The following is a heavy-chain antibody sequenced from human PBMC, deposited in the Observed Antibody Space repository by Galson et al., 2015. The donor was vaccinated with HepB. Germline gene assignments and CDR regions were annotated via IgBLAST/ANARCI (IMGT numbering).Heavy chain of an antibody. J-gene: IGHJ1*01. CDR3: ALKRSNWNDEGAEYFQH. Sequence: SLRLSCAASGFTFSSYGMHWVRQAPGKGLEWVAFIRYDGSNKYYAASVKGRFTISRDNSKNTLYLQMNSLRAEDTAVYYCALKRSNWNDEGAEYFQHWGQGTWSPSPQ. CDR1: GFTFSSYG. D-gene: IGHD1-20*01. CDR2: IRYDGSNK. V-gene: IGHV3-30*02.